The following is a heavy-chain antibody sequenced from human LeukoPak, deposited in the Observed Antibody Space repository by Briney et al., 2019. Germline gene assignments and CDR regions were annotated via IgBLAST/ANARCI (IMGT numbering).Heavy chain of an antibody. Sequence: SETLSLTCAVSGGSISSSNWWSWVRQPPGKGLEWIGEIYHSGSTNYNPSLESRVTISVDKSKNQFSLKLSSVTAADTAVYYCASGGTMVRGVIRPYYFDYWGQGTLVTVSS. D-gene: IGHD3-10*01. V-gene: IGHV4-4*02. J-gene: IGHJ4*02. CDR2: IYHSGST. CDR1: GGSISSSNW. CDR3: ASGGTMVRGVIRPYYFDY.